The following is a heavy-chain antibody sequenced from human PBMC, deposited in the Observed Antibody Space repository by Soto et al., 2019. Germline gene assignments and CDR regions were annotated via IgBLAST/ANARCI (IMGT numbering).Heavy chain of an antibody. CDR3: AAGGGLPRYY. CDR2: IYHSGST. J-gene: IGHJ4*02. V-gene: IGHV4-30-2*01. Sequence: QLQLQESGSGLVKPSQTLSLTCAVSGGSMSSGGYSWSWIRQPPGKGLEWIGYIYHSGSTYYNPALQSRVTISVDRAKNQFSPKPSSVNAADRSVYYCAAGGGLPRYYWGQGTLVTVSS. D-gene: IGHD5-12*01. CDR1: GGSMSSGGYS.